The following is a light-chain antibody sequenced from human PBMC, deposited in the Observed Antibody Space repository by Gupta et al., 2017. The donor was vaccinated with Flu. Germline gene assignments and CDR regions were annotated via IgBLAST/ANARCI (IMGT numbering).Light chain of an antibody. J-gene: IGLJ1*01. CDR1: SSNIGSNG. Sequence: SSNIGSNGVNWYQHVPGTAPKLLIYDDSERPSGVPDRFSGSKSGTLASLVISGLLSEDEADYHCASWDDSLNGQYVFGTGTKVSVL. V-gene: IGLV1-44*01. CDR3: ASWDDSLNGQYV. CDR2: DDS.